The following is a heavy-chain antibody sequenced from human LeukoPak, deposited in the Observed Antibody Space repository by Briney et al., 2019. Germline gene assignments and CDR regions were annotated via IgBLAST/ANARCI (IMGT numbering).Heavy chain of an antibody. CDR1: GYTFTSYG. CDR2: ISAYNGNT. V-gene: IGHV1-18*01. CDR3: ARDPGEMVYATPHGLFDP. D-gene: IGHD2-8*01. J-gene: IGHJ5*02. Sequence: ASVNVSCKASGYTFTSYGISWVRQAPGQGLEWMGWISAYNGNTNYAQKLQGRVTMTTDTSTSTAYMELRSLRSDDTAVYYCARDPGEMVYATPHGLFDPWGQGTLVTVSS.